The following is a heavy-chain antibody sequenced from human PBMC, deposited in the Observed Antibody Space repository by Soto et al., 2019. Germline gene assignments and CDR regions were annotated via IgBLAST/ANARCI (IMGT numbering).Heavy chain of an antibody. CDR1: GFTFSSFG. CDR3: AKDESSYLDDSSASKVPDF. CDR2: ISHAGTTK. D-gene: IGHD3-22*01. V-gene: IGHV3-30*18. J-gene: IGHJ4*02. Sequence: QVQLVESGGGVVQPGTSLRLSCAASGFTFSSFGMHWVRQAPGKGLEWVAFISHAGTTKYYADSVKGRFTISRDNSNNTLDLQMNSLGIEDTAVYYCAKDESSYLDDSSASKVPDFWGQGNLVTVS.